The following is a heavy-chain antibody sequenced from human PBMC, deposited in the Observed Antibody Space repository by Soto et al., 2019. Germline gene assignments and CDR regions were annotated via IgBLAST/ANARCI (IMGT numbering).Heavy chain of an antibody. V-gene: IGHV4-4*02. D-gene: IGHD3-10*01. J-gene: IGHJ4*02. CDR1: GVSLTSGNW. Sequence: SETLLTCAVSGVSLTSGNWWTWVRQSPQRGLEYIGEIFHDGTANYYPSFERRVAMSVDTSRNQFSLKLTSVTAADTAVYFCARLVYDTRLNYMYFDFWGPGTLVTVSS. CDR3: ARLVYDTRLNYMYFDF. CDR2: IFHDGTA.